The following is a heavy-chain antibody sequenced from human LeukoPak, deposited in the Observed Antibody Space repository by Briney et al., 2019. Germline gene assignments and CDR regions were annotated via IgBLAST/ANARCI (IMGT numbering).Heavy chain of an antibody. J-gene: IGHJ4*02. CDR1: GFTFSSYS. CDR2: ISSSSSYI. CDR3: ARSSGIASYFDY. V-gene: IGHV3-21*01. Sequence: GGSLRLSCAASGFTFSSYSMNWARQAPGKVLEWVSSISSSSSYIYNADSVKGRFTISRDSAQNSLYLQMDSLRAEDTAVYYCARSSGIASYFDYWGQGTLVTVSS. D-gene: IGHD6-25*01.